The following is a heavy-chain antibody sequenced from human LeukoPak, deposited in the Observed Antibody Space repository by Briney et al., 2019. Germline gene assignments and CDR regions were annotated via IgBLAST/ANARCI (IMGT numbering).Heavy chain of an antibody. V-gene: IGHV1-2*02. CDR3: ARVLGSIAPYYFDY. CDR1: GYTLTGYY. Sequence: ASVKVSCKASGYTLTGYYMHWVRQAPGQGLEWMGWINPNSGGTNYAQKFQGRVTMTRDTSISTAYMELSRLRSDDTAVYYCARVLGSIAPYYFDYWGQGTLVTVSS. J-gene: IGHJ4*02. D-gene: IGHD6-6*01. CDR2: INPNSGGT.